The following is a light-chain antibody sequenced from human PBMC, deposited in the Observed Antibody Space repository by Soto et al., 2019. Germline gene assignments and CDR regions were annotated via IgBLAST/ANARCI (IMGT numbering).Light chain of an antibody. J-gene: IGKJ1*01. V-gene: IGKV1-5*03. CDR1: QSISSW. CDR3: QQYSSSSWR. CDR2: MAS. Sequence: DIQMTQSPSTLSASVGDRVTITCRASQSISSWLAWYQQKPGNAPKLLIYMASSLQSDVPSRFSGSGSGTECTLTISTLQRDHVAPDYCQQYSSSSWRFGQGTKVDIK.